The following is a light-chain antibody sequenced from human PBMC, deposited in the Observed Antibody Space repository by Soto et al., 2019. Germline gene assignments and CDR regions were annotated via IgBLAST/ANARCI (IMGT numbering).Light chain of an antibody. CDR3: AAWDDRLNGYV. Sequence: QSVLTQPPSASGTPGQRVTISCSGGTSNIESNTVTWYQQLPGTAPKLVIYSNDDRPSGVPDRFSGSTSGTSASLAISELQSDDEADYFCAAWDDRLNGYVFGGGTQLTVL. CDR2: SND. V-gene: IGLV1-44*01. J-gene: IGLJ7*01. CDR1: TSNIESNT.